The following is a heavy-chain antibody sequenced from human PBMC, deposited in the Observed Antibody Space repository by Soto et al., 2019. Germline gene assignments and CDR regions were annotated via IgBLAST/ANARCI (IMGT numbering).Heavy chain of an antibody. J-gene: IGHJ6*03. CDR3: VRRRDYLDV. V-gene: IGHV3-11*01. CDR2: IGTSTGTI. CDR1: GFSFSDYY. Sequence: QAYLVESGGDLVKPGGSLRLSCAASGFSFSDYYMSWVRQAPGKGLEWILYIGTSTGTIYYADSVKGRFTISSDSANNSLYLQMKSLRVEDTAVYYCVRRRDYLDVWGKGTTVTVSS.